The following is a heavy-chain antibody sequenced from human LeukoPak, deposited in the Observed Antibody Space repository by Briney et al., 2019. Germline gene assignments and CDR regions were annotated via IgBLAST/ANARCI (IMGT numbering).Heavy chain of an antibody. V-gene: IGHV4-30-2*01. J-gene: IGHJ4*02. CDR1: GGSISSGGYS. CDR3: ARAPRIVVVIRKTYFDY. CDR2: IYHSGST. Sequence: SQTLSLTCAVSGGSISSGGYSWSWIRQPPGKGLEWIGYIYHSGSTYYNPSLKSRVTISVDRSKNQFSLKLSSVTAADTAVYYCARAPRIVVVIRKTYFDYWGQGTLVTVSS. D-gene: IGHD3-22*01.